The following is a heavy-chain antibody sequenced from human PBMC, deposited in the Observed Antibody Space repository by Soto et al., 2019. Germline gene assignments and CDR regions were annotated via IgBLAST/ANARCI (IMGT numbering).Heavy chain of an antibody. CDR1: GVTFIDYG. Sequence: GGSLRLSCAASGVTFIDYGMHWVRQGPGKGLLWVSRINSDGSSTSYADSVKGRFTISRDNAKNTLYLQMNSLRAEDTAVYYCARVYRTSWYSYDNWGQGTLVTVSS. J-gene: IGHJ4*02. V-gene: IGHV3-74*01. CDR2: INSDGSST. D-gene: IGHD6-13*01. CDR3: ARVYRTSWYSYDN.